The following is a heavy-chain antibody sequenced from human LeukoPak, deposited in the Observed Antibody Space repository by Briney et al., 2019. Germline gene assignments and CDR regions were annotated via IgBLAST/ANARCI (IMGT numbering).Heavy chain of an antibody. CDR3: ARDLGIAAAGTWYYHYGMDV. Sequence: ASVKVSCKASGYTFTSYGISWVRQAPGQGLEWMGWISAYNGNTNYAQKLQGRVTMTTDTSTSTAYMELSSLRSEDTAVYYCARDLGIAAAGTWYYHYGMDVWGHGTTVTVSS. CDR1: GYTFTSYG. D-gene: IGHD6-13*01. J-gene: IGHJ6*02. CDR2: ISAYNGNT. V-gene: IGHV1-18*01.